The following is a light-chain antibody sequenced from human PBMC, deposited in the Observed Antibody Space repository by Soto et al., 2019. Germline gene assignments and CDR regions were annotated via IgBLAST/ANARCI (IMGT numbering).Light chain of an antibody. CDR2: DVS. CDR3: TSYAGSNNFV. J-gene: IGLJ1*01. CDR1: GSDVGGYDY. Sequence: QSVLTQPPSASGSPGQSVTISCTGTGSDVGGYDYVFWYQQHPGKVPKLVIYDVSKRPSGVPDRFSGSKSGNTASLTISGLHAEDEADYYCTSYAGSNNFVFGTGTKVTVL. V-gene: IGLV2-8*01.